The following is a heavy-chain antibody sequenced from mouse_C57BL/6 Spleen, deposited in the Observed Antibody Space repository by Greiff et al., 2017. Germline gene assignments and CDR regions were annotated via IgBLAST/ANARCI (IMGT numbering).Heavy chain of an antibody. Sequence: QVQLQQSGPELVKPGASVKISCKASGYAFSSSWMNWVKQRPGKGLEWIGRIYPGDGDTNYNGKFKGKATLTADKSSSTAYMQLSSLTSEDSAVYFCARVGDGDYFDYWGQGTTLTVSS. CDR2: IYPGDGDT. D-gene: IGHD3-1*01. J-gene: IGHJ2*01. CDR3: ARVGDGDYFDY. CDR1: GYAFSSSW. V-gene: IGHV1-82*01.